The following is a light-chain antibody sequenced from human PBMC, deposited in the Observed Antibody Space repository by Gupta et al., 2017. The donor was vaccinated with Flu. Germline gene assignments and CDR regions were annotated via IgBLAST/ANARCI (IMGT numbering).Light chain of an antibody. CDR2: EVN. Sequence: QSALTQPASVSGSPGQSITISCTGTSSDIGTYNYVSWYPQHPGKAPELMIFEVNNRPSGVSTRFSGSKSGNTASLNISGLQAEDESVYFCSSYTNPNTLFVFGGGPKLKVL. CDR1: SSDIGTYNY. V-gene: IGLV2-14*01. J-gene: IGLJ2*01. CDR3: SSYTNPNTLFV.